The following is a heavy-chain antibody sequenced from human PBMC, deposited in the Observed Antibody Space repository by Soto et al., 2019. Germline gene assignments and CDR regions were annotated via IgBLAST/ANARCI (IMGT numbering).Heavy chain of an antibody. J-gene: IGHJ6*04. CDR2: FDPDDGET. CDR1: GYTLTELS. Sequence: ASVKVPCKVSGYTLTELSMHWVRQAPGKGLEWMGRFDPDDGETIYAQKFQGRVTMTEETSADTAYMELSSLRSEDTAVYYCATDKAATLDPYGMDVWGAATPVTVYS. D-gene: IGHD6-25*01. V-gene: IGHV1-24*01. CDR3: ATDKAATLDPYGMDV.